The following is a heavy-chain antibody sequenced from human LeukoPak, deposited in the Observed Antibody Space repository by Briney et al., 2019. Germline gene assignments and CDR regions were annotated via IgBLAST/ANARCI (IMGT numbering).Heavy chain of an antibody. D-gene: IGHD5-12*01. CDR1: GYTFNNHD. V-gene: IGHV1-18*01. CDR3: ARGIGGVDIVATSP. CDR2: INTYSANT. J-gene: IGHJ5*02. Sequence: ASVKVSCKASGYTFNNHDINWVRQAPGRGLEWMGWINTYSANTNYAQEFQDRVIMTTDTSTSTAYMELRSLRSDDTAVYYCARGIGGVDIVATSPWGQGTLVTVSS.